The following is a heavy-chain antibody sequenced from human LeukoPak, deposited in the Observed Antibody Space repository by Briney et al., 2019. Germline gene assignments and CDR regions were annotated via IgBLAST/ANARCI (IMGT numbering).Heavy chain of an antibody. J-gene: IGHJ3*02. CDR1: GYTFTSYY. CDR3: ARAPGRHDAFDI. CDR2: INPSGGST. Sequence: ASVKVSCKASGYTFTSYYTHWVRQAPGQGLEWMGIINPSGGSTSYAQKFQGRVTMTRDTSTSTVYMELSSLRSEDTAVYYCARAPGRHDAFDIWGQGTMVTVSS. V-gene: IGHV1-46*01. D-gene: IGHD1-26*01.